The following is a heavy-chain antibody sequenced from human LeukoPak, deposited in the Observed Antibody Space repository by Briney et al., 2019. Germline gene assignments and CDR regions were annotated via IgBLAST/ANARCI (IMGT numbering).Heavy chain of an antibody. V-gene: IGHV5-51*01. CDR1: GYSFSTYW. CDR3: ARRTGTASYYYYMDV. D-gene: IGHD3-10*01. CDR2: IYPGDSGT. Sequence: GESLKISCKASGYSFSTYWIAWVRQMPGKGLEWMGIIYPGDSGTRYSPSFQGQVTISADKSISTAYLQWSSLKASDTALYYCARRTGTASYYYYMDVWGKGTTVTVSS. J-gene: IGHJ6*03.